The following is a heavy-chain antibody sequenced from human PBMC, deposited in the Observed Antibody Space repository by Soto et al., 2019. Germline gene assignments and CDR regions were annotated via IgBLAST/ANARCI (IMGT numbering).Heavy chain of an antibody. J-gene: IGHJ4*02. CDR1: GGSISSGGYY. CDR2: IYYSGST. V-gene: IGHV4-31*03. CDR3: ARIYGDNEEYFDY. Sequence: QVQLQESGPGLVKPSQTLSLTCTVSGGSISSGGYYWSWIRQHPGKGLEWIGYIYYSGSTYYNPSLKSRVTISVDTSKNQCSLELSSVTAADTAVYYCARIYGDNEEYFDYWGQGTLVTVSS. D-gene: IGHD4-17*01.